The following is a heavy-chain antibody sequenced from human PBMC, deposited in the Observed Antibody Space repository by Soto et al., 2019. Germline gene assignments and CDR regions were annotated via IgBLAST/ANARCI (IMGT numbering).Heavy chain of an antibody. CDR1: GGSISSYY. Sequence: PSETLSLTCTVSGGSISSYYWSWIRQPPGKGLEWIGYIYYSGSTNYNPSLKSRVTISVDTSKNQFSLKLSSVTAADTAVYYCARHVSDYIWGSYRNHDAFDIWGQGTMVTVSS. V-gene: IGHV4-59*08. D-gene: IGHD3-16*02. CDR3: ARHVSDYIWGSYRNHDAFDI. CDR2: IYYSGST. J-gene: IGHJ3*02.